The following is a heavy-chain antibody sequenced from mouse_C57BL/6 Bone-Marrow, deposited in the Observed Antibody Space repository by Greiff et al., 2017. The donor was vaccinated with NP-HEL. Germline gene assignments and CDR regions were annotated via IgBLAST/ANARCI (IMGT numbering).Heavy chain of an antibody. J-gene: IGHJ4*01. CDR2: IWGDGST. V-gene: IGHV2-3*01. CDR3: AKEGDSYYYRRYAMDY. CDR1: GFSLTSYG. Sequence: VKLVESGPGLVAPSQSLSITCTVSGFSLTSYGVSWVRQPPGKGLEWLGVIWGDGSTNYHSALISSLSISKDNSKSQVFLKLNSRQTDDTATYYCAKEGDSYYYRRYAMDYWGQGTSVTVSS. D-gene: IGHD2-10*01.